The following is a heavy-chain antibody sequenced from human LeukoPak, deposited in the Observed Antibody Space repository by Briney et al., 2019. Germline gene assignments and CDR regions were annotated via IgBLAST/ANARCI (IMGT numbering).Heavy chain of an antibody. J-gene: IGHJ4*02. D-gene: IGHD1-26*01. V-gene: IGHV4-30-4*01. Sequence: SETLSLTCTVSGGSISSGDYYWSWIRQPPGKGLEWIGYIYYSGSTYYNPSLKSRVTISVDTSKNQFSLKLSSVTAADTAVYYCARDIDRGSSEFDYWGQGTLVTVSS. CDR3: ARDIDRGSSEFDY. CDR1: GGSISSGDYY. CDR2: IYYSGST.